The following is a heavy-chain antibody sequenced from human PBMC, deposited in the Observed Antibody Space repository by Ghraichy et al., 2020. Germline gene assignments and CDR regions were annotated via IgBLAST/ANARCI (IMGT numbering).Heavy chain of an antibody. J-gene: IGHJ4*02. CDR3: AKDGRGMVGATDY. Sequence: GGSLRLSCAASGFTFSSYAMSWVRQAPGKGLEWVSAISGSGGSTYYADSVKGRFTVSRDNSKNTLYLQMNSLRAEDTAVYYCAKDGRGMVGATDYWGQGTLVTVSS. CDR1: GFTFSSYA. D-gene: IGHD1-26*01. V-gene: IGHV3-23*01. CDR2: ISGSGGST.